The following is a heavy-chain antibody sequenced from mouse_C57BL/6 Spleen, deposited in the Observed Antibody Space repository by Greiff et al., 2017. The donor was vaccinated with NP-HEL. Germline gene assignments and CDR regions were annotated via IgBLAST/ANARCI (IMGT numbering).Heavy chain of an antibody. D-gene: IGHD1-1*01. Sequence: QVQLQQPGAELVMPGASVKLSCKASGYTFTSYWMHWVKQRPGQGLEWIGEIDPSDSCTNSNQKFKGKSTLTVAKSYSTAFMQLSRLTSEDSAVSNCARLYYYGSPYYFDYWGQGTTLTVSS. CDR2: IDPSDSCT. CDR3: ARLYYYGSPYYFDY. CDR1: GYTFTSYW. V-gene: IGHV1-69*01. J-gene: IGHJ2*01.